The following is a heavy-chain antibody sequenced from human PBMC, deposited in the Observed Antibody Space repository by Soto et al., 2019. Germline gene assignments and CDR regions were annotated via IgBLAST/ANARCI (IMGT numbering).Heavy chain of an antibody. CDR2: SSYSGST. Sequence: QVQLQESGPGLVKPSQTLSLTCTVSGGSIKNSGYYWSWIRQHPEKGLEWIGHSSYSGSTDYAPSLKSRVTMSVDTSKNQFFLNLTSVTAADTAVYYCGRDAVTKRDFYYYGMDVWGRGTTVTVSS. CDR1: GGSIKNSGYY. D-gene: IGHD4-4*01. V-gene: IGHV4-31*03. J-gene: IGHJ6*02. CDR3: GRDAVTKRDFYYYGMDV.